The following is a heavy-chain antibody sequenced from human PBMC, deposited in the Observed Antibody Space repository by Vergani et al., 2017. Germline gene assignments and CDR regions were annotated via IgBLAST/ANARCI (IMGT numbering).Heavy chain of an antibody. CDR1: GGPIRSGDYY. Sequence: VQLQESGPGLVKPSQTLSLTCTVSGGPIRSGDYYWSWIRQPPGKGLEWIGYIYYSGSTYYNPSLKSRVTISVDTSKNQFSLKLSSVTAADTAVYYCARXQYYGSGSYPPFDYWGQGTLVTVSS. V-gene: IGHV4-30-4*08. D-gene: IGHD3-10*01. CDR2: IYYSGST. CDR3: ARXQYYGSGSYPPFDY. J-gene: IGHJ4*02.